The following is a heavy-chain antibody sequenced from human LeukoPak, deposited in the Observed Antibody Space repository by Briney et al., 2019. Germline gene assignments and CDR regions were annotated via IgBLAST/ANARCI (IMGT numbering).Heavy chain of an antibody. Sequence: EASVKVSCKASGYTFTTYGISWVRQAPGQGLEWMGWIGTYNGNTNYAQKFQGRVTMTTDTSTSTAYMELRSLRSDDTAVYYCARDGVRWELPSAFDIWGQGTMVTVSS. J-gene: IGHJ3*02. CDR2: IGTYNGNT. CDR1: GYTFTTYG. CDR3: ARDGVRWELPSAFDI. D-gene: IGHD1-26*01. V-gene: IGHV1-18*01.